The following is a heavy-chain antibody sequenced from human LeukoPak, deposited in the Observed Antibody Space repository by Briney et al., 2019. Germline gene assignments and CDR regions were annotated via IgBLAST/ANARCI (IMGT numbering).Heavy chain of an antibody. Sequence: QPGGSLRLSCAASGFTFSSYAMSWVRQAPGKGLEWVSAISGGGGSTYYADSVKGRFTISRDNSKNTLYLQMNSLRAEDTAVYYCAKCGQHSGWSYYFDYWGQGTLVTVSS. D-gene: IGHD6-19*01. CDR2: ISGGGGST. CDR1: GFTFSSYA. J-gene: IGHJ4*02. CDR3: AKCGQHSGWSYYFDY. V-gene: IGHV3-23*01.